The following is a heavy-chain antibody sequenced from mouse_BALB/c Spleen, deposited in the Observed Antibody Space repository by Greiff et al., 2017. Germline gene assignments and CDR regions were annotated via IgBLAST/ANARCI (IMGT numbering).Heavy chain of an antibody. V-gene: IGHV1-80*01. D-gene: IGHD2-1*01. CDR2: IYPGDGDT. J-gene: IGHJ3*01. Sequence: QVQLKESGAELVRPGSSVKISCKASGYAFSSYWMNWVKQRPGQGLEWIGQIYPGDGDTNYNGKFKGKATLTADKSSSTAYMQLSSLTSEDSAVYFCARTGDGNYGGWFAYWGQGTLVTVSA. CDR1: GYAFSSYW. CDR3: ARTGDGNYGGWFAY.